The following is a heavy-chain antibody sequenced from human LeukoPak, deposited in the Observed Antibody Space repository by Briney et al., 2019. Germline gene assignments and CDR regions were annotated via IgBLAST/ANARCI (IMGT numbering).Heavy chain of an antibody. CDR3: ARGEYSSGWYFDY. D-gene: IGHD6-19*01. J-gene: IGHJ4*02. CDR1: GYSISSGYY. CDR2: IYHSGST. Sequence: SETLSLTCAVSGYSISSGYYWGWIRQPPGKGLEWIGSIYHSGSTYYNPSLKSRITISIDTSKNQFSLKLSSVTAADTAVYYCARGEYSSGWYFDYWGQGTLVIVSS. V-gene: IGHV4-38-2*01.